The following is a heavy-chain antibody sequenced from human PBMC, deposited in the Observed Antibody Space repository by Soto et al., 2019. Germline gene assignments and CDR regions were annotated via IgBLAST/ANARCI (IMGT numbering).Heavy chain of an antibody. D-gene: IGHD6-19*01. CDR3: ARRTGQWQVRGFDY. J-gene: IGHJ4*02. V-gene: IGHV3-23*01. CDR2: ISGSGGST. Sequence: GGSLRLCCAASGLTFRIYAMSWVGQAPGKGLEWVSAISGSGGSTYYTDSVKGRFTISRDNSKNTLYLQMNSLRAEDTAVYYCARRTGQWQVRGFDYWGQGTLVTVSS. CDR1: GLTFRIYA.